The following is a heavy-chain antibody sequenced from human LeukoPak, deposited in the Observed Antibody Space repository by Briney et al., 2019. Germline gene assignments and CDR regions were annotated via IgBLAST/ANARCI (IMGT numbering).Heavy chain of an antibody. CDR3: ATDLLSGSYFDY. V-gene: IGHV1-24*01. CDR1: GYTLTELS. D-gene: IGHD1-26*01. Sequence: ASVKVSCKVSGYTLTELSMHWVRQAPGKGLEWMGGFDPEDGETIYTQKFQGRVTMTEDTSTDTAYMELSSLRSEDTAVYYCATDLLSGSYFDYWGQGTLVTVSS. CDR2: FDPEDGET. J-gene: IGHJ4*02.